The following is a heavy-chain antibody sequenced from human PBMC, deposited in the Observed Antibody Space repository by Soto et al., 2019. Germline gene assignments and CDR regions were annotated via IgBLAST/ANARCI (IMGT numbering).Heavy chain of an antibody. V-gene: IGHV3-23*01. CDR1: GFSFSSYA. CDR2: ISGSGGSI. CDR3: ARGYCSSTQCYPYYVDV. D-gene: IGHD2-2*01. Sequence: GGSLRLSCAAYGFSFSSYAMSWVRQAPGKGLEWVSSISGSGGSIYYADSVKGRFTISRDNSKNSLYLQMNSLRAEDAAVYYCARGYCSSTQCYPYYVDVWGKGTTVTVSS. J-gene: IGHJ6*03.